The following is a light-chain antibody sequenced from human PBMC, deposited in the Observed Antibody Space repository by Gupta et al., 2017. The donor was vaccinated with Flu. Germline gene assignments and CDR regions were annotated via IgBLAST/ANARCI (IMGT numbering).Light chain of an antibody. J-gene: IGKJ1*01. CDR2: AAS. CDR3: QYSHNNTPFFT. CDR1: QSISSY. Sequence: DIQMTQSPSSLSASVGDRVTITCRASQSISSYLNWYQQKQEKAPKLLIYAASSLQSGVPSRLSCSGCGTDFTLTISTLRPQHFATYNYQYSHNNTPFFTFGHGTKVEIK. V-gene: IGKV1-39*01.